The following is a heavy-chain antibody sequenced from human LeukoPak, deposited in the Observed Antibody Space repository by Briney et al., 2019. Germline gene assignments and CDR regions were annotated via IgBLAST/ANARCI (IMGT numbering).Heavy chain of an antibody. J-gene: IGHJ6*04. CDR1: GLTFSRYP. CDR2: ISNDETKS. CDR3: AKGPNDTSSWTYSYYGMDV. V-gene: IGHV3-30*04. D-gene: IGHD6-13*01. Sequence: GGSLRLSCAASGLTFSRYPLHWVRQAPGKGLEWVSLISNDETKSFYSDSVKGRFTIAKANSTNTLYIQLNSLRPDVTAVYYCAKGPNDTSSWTYSYYGMDVWGKGTTVTVSS.